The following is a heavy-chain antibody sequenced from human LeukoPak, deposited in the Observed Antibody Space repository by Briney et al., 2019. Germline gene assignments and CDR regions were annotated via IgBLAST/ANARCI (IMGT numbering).Heavy chain of an antibody. V-gene: IGHV3-21*01. J-gene: IGHJ5*02. D-gene: IGHD4-11*01. Sequence: PGGSLRLSCAASGFTFSSYSMNWVRQAPGKGLEWGSSISSSSSYIYYADSVKGRFTISRDNAKNSLYLQMNSLRAEDTAVYYCAREGTVTVDLRFDPWGQGTLVTVSS. CDR1: GFTFSSYS. CDR2: ISSSSSYI. CDR3: AREGTVTVDLRFDP.